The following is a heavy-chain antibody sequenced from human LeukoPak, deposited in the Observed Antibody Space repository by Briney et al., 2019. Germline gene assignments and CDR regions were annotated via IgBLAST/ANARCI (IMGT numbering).Heavy chain of an antibody. CDR1: GFTFTSHS. V-gene: IGHV3-48*02. J-gene: IGHJ4*02. CDR2: VTCSSSTI. Sequence: GGSLRLSCAASGFTFTSHSMNWVRQAPGKGLEWIAYVTCSSSTIYYADSVKGRFTISRDNSKNSLYLQMNSLRNEDTGVYYCARGITGMAFFDYWGQGTLVTVSS. CDR3: ARGITGMAFFDY. D-gene: IGHD3-16*01.